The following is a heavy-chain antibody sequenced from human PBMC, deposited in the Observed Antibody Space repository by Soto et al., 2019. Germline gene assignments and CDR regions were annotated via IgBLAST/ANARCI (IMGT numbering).Heavy chain of an antibody. CDR1: GFTFSSYG. D-gene: IGHD5-18*01. V-gene: IGHV3-30*18. Sequence: QVQLVESGGGVVQPGRSLRLSCAASGFTFSSYGMHWVRQAPGKGLEWVAVISYDGSNKYYADSVKGRFTISRDNSQNTLYLQMNSLRAEDTAVYYCAKDRRGYSYQIDYWGQGTLVTVSS. J-gene: IGHJ4*02. CDR3: AKDRRGYSYQIDY. CDR2: ISYDGSNK.